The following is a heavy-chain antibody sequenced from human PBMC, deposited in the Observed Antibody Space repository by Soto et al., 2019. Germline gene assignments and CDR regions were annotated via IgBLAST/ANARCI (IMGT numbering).Heavy chain of an antibody. CDR1: GFTFSSYA. CDR2: ISGSGGST. J-gene: IGHJ6*02. Sequence: GGSLRLSCAASGFTFSSYAMTWVRQAPGKGLEWVSGISGSGGSTYYADSVKGRFTISRDNSKNTMYLQMNSLRAEDTAVYYCAKGVRSYYYYGMDAWGQGTTVTVSS. CDR3: AKGVRSYYYYGMDA. V-gene: IGHV3-23*01. D-gene: IGHD3-22*01.